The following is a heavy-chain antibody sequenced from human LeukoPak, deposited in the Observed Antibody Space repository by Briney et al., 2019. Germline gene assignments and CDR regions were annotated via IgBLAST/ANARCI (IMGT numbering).Heavy chain of an antibody. D-gene: IGHD1-14*01. Sequence: GGSLRLSCAASGFTFITYAMSWVRQAPGKGLEWVSAISGSGGSTYYADSVRGRFTISRDNSKNTLYLLMNSLRAEDTAVYYCAKQEAGWSNPLWLWGQGTLVTVSS. CDR1: GFTFITYA. J-gene: IGHJ4*02. V-gene: IGHV3-23*01. CDR2: ISGSGGST. CDR3: AKQEAGWSNPLWL.